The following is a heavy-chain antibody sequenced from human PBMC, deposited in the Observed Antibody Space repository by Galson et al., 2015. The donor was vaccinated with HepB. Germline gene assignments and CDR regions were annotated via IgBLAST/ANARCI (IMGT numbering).Heavy chain of an antibody. CDR1: GFTVSSNY. J-gene: IGHJ4*02. D-gene: IGHD5-18*01. CDR3: ARDRGGSYGYIEDY. Sequence: SLRLSCAASGFTVSSNYMSWVRQAPGKGLEWVSVIYSGGSTYYADSVKGRFTISRDSSKNTLYLQMNSLRAEDTAVYYCARDRGGSYGYIEDYWGQGTLVTVSS. CDR2: IYSGGST. V-gene: IGHV3-66*01.